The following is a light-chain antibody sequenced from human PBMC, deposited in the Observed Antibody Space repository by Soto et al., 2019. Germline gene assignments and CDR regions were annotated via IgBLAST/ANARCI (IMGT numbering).Light chain of an antibody. J-gene: IGKJ1*01. V-gene: IGKV4-1*01. Sequence: DIVMTQSPDSLAVSLGERATINCKSSQSVLYSSNNKNYLTWYQQKPGQPPKLLIYWASTRESGVPDRFSGSGSGTDVTLTISSLQAEDVAVYYCQQYYSTPWTLGQGTKREIK. CDR1: QSVLYSSNNKNY. CDR2: WAS. CDR3: QQYYSTPWT.